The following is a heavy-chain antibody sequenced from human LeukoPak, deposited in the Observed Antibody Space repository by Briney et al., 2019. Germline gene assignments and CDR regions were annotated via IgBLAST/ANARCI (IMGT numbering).Heavy chain of an antibody. CDR1: GGSFSGYY. J-gene: IGHJ5*02. CDR3: ARGNGPFDP. D-gene: IGHD2-8*01. V-gene: IGHV4-34*01. CDR2: IYNSGST. Sequence: NSSETLSLTCAVYGGSFSGYYWSWIRQPPGKGLEWIGEIYNSGSTNYNPSLKSRVTISVDNSKNQFSLKVSSVTAADTAVYYCARGNGPFDPWGQGTLVTVSS.